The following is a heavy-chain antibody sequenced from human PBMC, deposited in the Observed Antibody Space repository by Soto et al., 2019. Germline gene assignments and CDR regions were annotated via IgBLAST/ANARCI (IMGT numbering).Heavy chain of an antibody. Sequence: SQTLSLTCAISGDSVSGNSAALNWIRQSPSRGLEWLGRTYYRSKWYNDYSVSVKSRITVTPDTSKNQFSPHLNSVTPEDTAVYSCARELPYYESSHSYFDYWGQGALVEVSS. D-gene: IGHD3-16*01. J-gene: IGHJ4*02. CDR3: ARELPYYESSHSYFDY. V-gene: IGHV6-1*01. CDR2: TYYRSKWYN. CDR1: GDSVSGNSAA.